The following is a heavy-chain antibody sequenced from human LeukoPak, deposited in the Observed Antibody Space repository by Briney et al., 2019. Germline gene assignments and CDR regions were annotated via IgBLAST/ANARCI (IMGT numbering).Heavy chain of an antibody. Sequence: ASVKVSCKASGYTFTSYGISWVRQAPGQGLEWMGWISAYNGNTNYAQKLQGRVTMTTDTSTSTAYMELRSLRSDDTAVYYCATGDYCYDSSGYYYFSYWGQGTLVTVSS. D-gene: IGHD3-22*01. J-gene: IGHJ4*02. CDR2: ISAYNGNT. V-gene: IGHV1-18*01. CDR1: GYTFTSYG. CDR3: ATGDYCYDSSGYYYFSY.